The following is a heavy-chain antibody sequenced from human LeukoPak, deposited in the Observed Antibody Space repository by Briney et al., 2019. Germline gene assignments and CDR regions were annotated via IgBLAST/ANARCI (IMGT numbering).Heavy chain of an antibody. CDR3: ARNSGRDGYYYYMDV. CDR1: GFTLSSYE. V-gene: IGHV3-48*03. J-gene: IGHJ6*03. Sequence: GGSLRLSCAASGFTLSSYEMNWVRQAPGKGLEWVSYISSSGSTIYYADSVKGRFTISRDNAKNSLYLRMNSLRAEDTAVYYCARNSGRDGYYYYMDVWGKGTTVTVSS. D-gene: IGHD1-26*01. CDR2: ISSSGSTI.